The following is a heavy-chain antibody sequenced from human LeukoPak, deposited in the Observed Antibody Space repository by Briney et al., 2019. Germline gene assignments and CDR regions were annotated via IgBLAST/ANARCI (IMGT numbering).Heavy chain of an antibody. D-gene: IGHD2-8*02. CDR1: GSTFSRYW. J-gene: IGHJ3*02. V-gene: IGHV3-7*01. Sequence: PGGSLRLSCAASGSTFSRYWMSWARQAPGKGLEWVANIKQDGSEKYYVDSVKGRFTISRDNAKNSLYLQMNSLRAEDTAVYYCGRDVSRGAGGAFDIWGQGTMATVSS. CDR2: IKQDGSEK. CDR3: GRDVSRGAGGAFDI.